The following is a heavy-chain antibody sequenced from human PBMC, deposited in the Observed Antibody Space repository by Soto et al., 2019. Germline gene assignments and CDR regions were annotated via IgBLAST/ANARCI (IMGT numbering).Heavy chain of an antibody. J-gene: IGHJ4*02. CDR2: IHPSDSDT. CDR1: GYDFSKHW. CDR3: ARRNYFDY. Sequence: GESLKISCKGSGYDFSKHWIAWVRQMPGKGLEYMGIIHPSDSDTRYSPSFQGQVTISVDKSARTAYLQWSSLKASDTAMYYCARRNYFDYWGQGTLVTVSS. V-gene: IGHV5-51*01.